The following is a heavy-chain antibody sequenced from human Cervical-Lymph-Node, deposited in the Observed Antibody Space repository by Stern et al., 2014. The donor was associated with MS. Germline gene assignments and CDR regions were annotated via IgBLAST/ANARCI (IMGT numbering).Heavy chain of an antibody. V-gene: IGHV3-21*01. D-gene: IGHD2-21*01. Sequence: EVQLVESVGGLVKPGGSLRLSCTASGFTFSSYSMNWVRQAPGKGLEWVSSISSSGGYIYYADSLKVRFTISRDNAKNSLNLQMNNLRAEDTAVYYCARARPGGVNAIDADYWGQGSLVTVSS. CDR3: ARARPGGVNAIDADY. J-gene: IGHJ4*02. CDR2: ISSSGGYI. CDR1: GFTFSSYS.